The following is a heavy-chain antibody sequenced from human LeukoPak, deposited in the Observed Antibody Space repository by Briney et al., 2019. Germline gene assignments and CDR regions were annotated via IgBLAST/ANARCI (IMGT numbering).Heavy chain of an antibody. J-gene: IGHJ4*02. D-gene: IGHD5-24*01. Sequence: SERLSPTCPVYSASIAMNYWACIRQPPGKGLEWIGYIYYSGSTNYNPSLKSRVTISVDTSKNQFSLKLSSVTAADTAVYYCARGNGYNYYWGQGSLVTVSS. CDR3: ARGNGYNYY. CDR2: IYYSGST. V-gene: IGHV4-59*01. CDR1: SASIAMNY.